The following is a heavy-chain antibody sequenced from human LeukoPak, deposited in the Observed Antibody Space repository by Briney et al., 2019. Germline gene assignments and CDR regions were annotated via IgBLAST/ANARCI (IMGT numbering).Heavy chain of an antibody. Sequence: KPSETLSLTCTVSGGSISSYYWSWIRQPPGKGLEWIGYIYYSGSTNYTPSLKSRVTISVDTSKNQFSLKLSSVTAADTAVYYCARHDILTGYYYFDYWGQGTLVTVSS. CDR2: IYYSGST. CDR3: ARHDILTGYYYFDY. V-gene: IGHV4-59*08. CDR1: GGSISSYY. D-gene: IGHD3-9*01. J-gene: IGHJ4*02.